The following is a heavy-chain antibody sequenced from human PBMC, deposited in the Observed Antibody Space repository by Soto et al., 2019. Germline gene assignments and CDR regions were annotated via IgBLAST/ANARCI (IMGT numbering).Heavy chain of an antibody. CDR3: ARDPPDFLSAFDY. V-gene: IGHV4-39*02. Sequence: SETLSLTCTVSGGSISSSSYYWGWIRQPPGKGLEWIGSIYYSGSTYYNPSLKSRVTISVDTSKNQFSLKLSSVTAADTAVYYCARDPPDFLSAFDYWGRGTLVTVSS. D-gene: IGHD6-19*01. CDR1: GGSISSSSYY. J-gene: IGHJ4*02. CDR2: IYYSGST.